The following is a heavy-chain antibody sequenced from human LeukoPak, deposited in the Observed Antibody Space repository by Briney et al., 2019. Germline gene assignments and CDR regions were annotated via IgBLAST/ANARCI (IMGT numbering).Heavy chain of an antibody. J-gene: IGHJ5*01. CDR2: INPKSGDT. D-gene: IGHD2-15*01. CDR3: ARGYCSGGSCYLVENWFDF. CDR1: GYTFSDYY. Sequence: ASVKVSCKASGYTFSDYYMYWLRQAPGGGLEWMGRINPKSGDTNYAKNFQGRVTITRDTSMNTAYMELSRLRSDDTAVYFCARGYCSGGSCYLVENWFDFWGQGTLVTVSS. V-gene: IGHV1-2*06.